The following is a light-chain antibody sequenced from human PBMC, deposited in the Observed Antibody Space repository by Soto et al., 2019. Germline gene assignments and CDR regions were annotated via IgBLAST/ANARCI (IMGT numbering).Light chain of an antibody. CDR3: QVWDSSSDHYV. CDR1: NIGSKS. Sequence: SYELTQPPSVSVAPGKTARITCGGNNIGSKSVHWYQQKPGQAPVLLIYYDSDRPSAIPERFSGSNSGNTATLTISRIEARDEADYYCQVWDSSSDHYVFGTGTKLTVL. V-gene: IGLV3-21*04. J-gene: IGLJ1*01. CDR2: YDS.